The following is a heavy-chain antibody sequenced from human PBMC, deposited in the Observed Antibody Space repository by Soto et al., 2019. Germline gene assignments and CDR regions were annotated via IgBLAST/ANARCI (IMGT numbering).Heavy chain of an antibody. D-gene: IGHD3-16*01. J-gene: IGHJ4*02. V-gene: IGHV6-1*01. CDR3: AREFTYYVSSDSYPVY. CDR2: TYYRSRWYN. CDR1: GDSVSGNSAA. Sequence: SQTLSLTCAISGDSVSGNSAAWNWIRQSPSRGLEWLGRTYYRSRWYNDYAVSVKSRITVTPDTSKNQFSLHLNSVTPEDTAVYYCAREFTYYVSSDSYPVYWGPGAMLAV.